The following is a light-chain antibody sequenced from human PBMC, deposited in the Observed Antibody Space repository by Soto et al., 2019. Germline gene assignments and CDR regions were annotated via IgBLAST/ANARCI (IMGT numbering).Light chain of an antibody. CDR3: SSYGGTNKLL. CDR2: EVT. V-gene: IGLV2-8*01. Sequence: QSALTQPPSASGSPGQSVTISCTGTRSDVGGYNYVSWYQQHPGKAPKLVIYEVTKRPSGVPDRFSGSKSGNTASLTVSGLQAEDEADYYCSSYGGTNKLLFGRRTKLIVL. J-gene: IGLJ2*01. CDR1: RSDVGGYNY.